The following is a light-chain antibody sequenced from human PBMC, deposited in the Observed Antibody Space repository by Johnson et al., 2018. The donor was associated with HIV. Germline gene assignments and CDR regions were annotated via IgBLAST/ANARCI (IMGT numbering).Light chain of an antibody. V-gene: IGLV1-51*02. J-gene: IGLJ1*01. CDR3: GTWDSSLSPHYV. CDR1: SSNIGNNY. CDR2: ENN. Sequence: QSVLTQPPSVSAAPGQKVTISCSGSSSNIGNNYVSWYQQLPGTAPKLLIFENNKRPSGTPDRFSASESGTSATLGITGLQTGDEADYYCGTWDSSLSPHYVFGTGTKVTVL.